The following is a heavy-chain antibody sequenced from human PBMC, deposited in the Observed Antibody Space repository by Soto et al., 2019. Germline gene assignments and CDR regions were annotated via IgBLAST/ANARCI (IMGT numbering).Heavy chain of an antibody. V-gene: IGHV3-23*01. CDR1: GFTFTSYA. CDR3: ARVQCTGGSCFSSYYYYYGMDV. D-gene: IGHD2-15*01. Sequence: EVQLLESGGGLVQPGGSLRLSCAASGFTFTSYAMIWVRQAPGKGLEWVSAISGSGGSTYYADSVKGRFTISRDNSKNTVYLQMNSLRAEDTDVYYCARVQCTGGSCFSSYYYYYGMDVWGQGTTVTVAS. CDR2: ISGSGGST. J-gene: IGHJ6*02.